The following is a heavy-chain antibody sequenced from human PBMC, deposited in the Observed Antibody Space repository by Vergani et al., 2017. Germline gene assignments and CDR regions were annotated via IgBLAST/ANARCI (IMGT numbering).Heavy chain of an antibody. CDR3: VRDSWRSDLRGVYWFDT. CDR1: GYSVNSGYY. V-gene: IGHV4-38-2*02. J-gene: IGHJ5*02. D-gene: IGHD3-10*01. CDR2: AYHSGAT. Sequence: QVQLRESGPGLVKPSETLSLSCTMSGYSVNSGYYWAWIRQTAAKGLEWIGSAYHSGATCYNPSLESRVTLSVDTSKNQLSLKMISMTAADTAVYYCVRDSWRSDLRGVYWFDTWGQGTLVGVSS.